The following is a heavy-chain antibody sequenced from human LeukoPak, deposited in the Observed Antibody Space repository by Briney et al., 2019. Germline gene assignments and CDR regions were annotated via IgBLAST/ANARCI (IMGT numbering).Heavy chain of an antibody. CDR3: ARLFDAYRVVPAAIGPDGAFDI. CDR1: GYTFTSYA. V-gene: IGHV1-69*05. CDR2: IIPIFCTA. D-gene: IGHD2-2*01. Sequence: ASVKVSCKASGYTFTSYAMNWVRQAPGQGLEWMGGIIPIFCTANYAQKFQGRVTITTDESTSTAYMELSSLRSEDTAVYYCARLFDAYRVVPAAIGPDGAFDIWGQGTMVTVSS. J-gene: IGHJ3*02.